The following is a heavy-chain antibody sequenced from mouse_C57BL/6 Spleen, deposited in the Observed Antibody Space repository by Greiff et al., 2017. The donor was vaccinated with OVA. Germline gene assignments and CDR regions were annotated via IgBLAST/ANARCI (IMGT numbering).Heavy chain of an antibody. CDR1: GFSLTSYG. D-gene: IGHD4-1*01. CDR2: IWSGGST. V-gene: IGHV2-4*01. Sequence: QVQLKESGPGLVQPSQSLSITCTVSGFSLTSYGVHWVRQPPGKGLEWLGVIWSGGSTDYNAAFISRLSISKDNSKSQVFFKMNSLQADDTAIYYCAKDDWDGGYFDVWGTGTTVTVSS. J-gene: IGHJ1*03. CDR3: AKDDWDGGYFDV.